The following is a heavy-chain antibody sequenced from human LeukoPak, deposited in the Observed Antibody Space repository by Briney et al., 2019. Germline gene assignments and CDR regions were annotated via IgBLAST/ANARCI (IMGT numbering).Heavy chain of an antibody. CDR2: ISWNSGSI. D-gene: IGHD1-7*01. J-gene: IGHJ4*02. Sequence: GGSLRLSCAASGLTFDDYAMHWVRQAPGKGLEWVSGISWNSGSIGYADSVKGRFTISRDNAKNSLYLQMNSLRAEDTALYYCAKDGSAGTTPPFFDYWGQGTLVTVSS. V-gene: IGHV3-9*01. CDR3: AKDGSAGTTPPFFDY. CDR1: GLTFDDYA.